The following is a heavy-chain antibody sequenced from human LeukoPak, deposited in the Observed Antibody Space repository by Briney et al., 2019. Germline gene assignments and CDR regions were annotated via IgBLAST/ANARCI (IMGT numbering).Heavy chain of an antibody. Sequence: ASVKVSCKASGGTFSSYAISWVRQAPGQGLEWMGGIIPIFGTANYAQKFQGRVTITTDESTSTAYMELSSLRSEDTAVYYCARDSRLSISDSRGYYPRSAFDIWGQGTMVTVSS. CDR1: GGTFSSYA. D-gene: IGHD3-22*01. V-gene: IGHV1-69*05. J-gene: IGHJ3*02. CDR2: IIPIFGTA. CDR3: ARDSRLSISDSRGYYPRSAFDI.